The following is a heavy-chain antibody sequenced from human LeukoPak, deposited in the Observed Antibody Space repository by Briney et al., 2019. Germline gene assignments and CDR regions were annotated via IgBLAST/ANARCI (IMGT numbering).Heavy chain of an antibody. D-gene: IGHD3-22*01. CDR3: ARERSSSAYYDAIDY. J-gene: IGHJ4*02. CDR2: IYTSGST. V-gene: IGHV4-4*07. Sequence: PSETLSLTCTVSGGSISGYYWSWIRQPAGKGLEWIERIYTSGSTNYNPSLKSRVTMSLDTSKNQFSLKLSSVTAADTALYYCARERSSSAYYDAIDYWGQGTLVTVSS. CDR1: GGSISGYY.